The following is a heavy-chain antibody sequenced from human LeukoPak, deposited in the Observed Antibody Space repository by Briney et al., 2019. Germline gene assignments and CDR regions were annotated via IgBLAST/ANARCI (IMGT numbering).Heavy chain of an antibody. J-gene: IGHJ4*02. Sequence: ASVKVSCKASGYTFTSYGISWVRQAPGQGLEWMGWISAYNGNTNYAQKFQGRVTITADESTSTAYMELSSLRSEDTAVYYCARRGLWGWWFDYWGQGTLVTVSS. CDR3: ARRGLWGWWFDY. CDR1: GYTFTSYG. D-gene: IGHD2-8*02. CDR2: ISAYNGNT. V-gene: IGHV1-18*01.